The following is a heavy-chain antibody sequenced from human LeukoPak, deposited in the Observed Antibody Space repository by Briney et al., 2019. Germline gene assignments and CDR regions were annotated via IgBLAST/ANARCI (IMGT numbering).Heavy chain of an antibody. V-gene: IGHV4-34*01. J-gene: IGHJ3*02. CDR2: INHSGST. D-gene: IGHD3-22*01. CDR1: GGSFSGYY. Sequence: SETLSLTCAVYGGSFSGYYWSWIRQPPGRGLEWIGEINHSGSTNYNPSLKSRVTISVDTSKNQFSLKLSSVTAADTAVYYCARVVYKDSSGYYGTTGAFDIWGQGTMVTVSS. CDR3: ARVVYKDSSGYYGTTGAFDI.